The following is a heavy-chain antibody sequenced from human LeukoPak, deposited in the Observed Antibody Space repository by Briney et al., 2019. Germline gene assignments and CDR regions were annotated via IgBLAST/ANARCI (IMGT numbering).Heavy chain of an antibody. D-gene: IGHD2-2*01. J-gene: IGHJ4*02. CDR3: ARVRRARSAQYRKYYFDY. V-gene: IGHV3-11*06. Sequence: GGSLRLSPAASVFTFSDYYMSWIRQAPGKGLEWVSYISSSSSYTNYADSVKGRFTISRDNAKNSLYLQMNSLRAEDTAVYDCARVRRARSAQYRKYYFDYWGQGTLVTVSS. CDR1: VFTFSDYY. CDR2: ISSSSSYT.